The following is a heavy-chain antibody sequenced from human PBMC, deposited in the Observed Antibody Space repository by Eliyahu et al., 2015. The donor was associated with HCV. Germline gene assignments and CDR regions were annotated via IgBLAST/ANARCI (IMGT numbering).Heavy chain of an antibody. CDR1: GFTFSSYS. V-gene: IGHV3-21*01. J-gene: IGHJ3*02. D-gene: IGHD2-2*01. CDR3: ARDRRDIVVVPAAMHAFDI. Sequence: EVQLVESGGGLVKPGGSLRLSCAASGFTFSSYSMNWVRQAPGKGLEWVSSISSSSSYIYYADSVKGRFTISRDNAKNSLYLQMNSLRAEDTAVYYCARDRRDIVVVPAAMHAFDIWGQGTMVTVSS. CDR2: ISSSSSYI.